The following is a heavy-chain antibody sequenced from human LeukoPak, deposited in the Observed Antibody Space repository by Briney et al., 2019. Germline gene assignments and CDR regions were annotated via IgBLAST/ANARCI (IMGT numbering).Heavy chain of an antibody. Sequence: ASVKVSCKASGYTFTNYGISWVRQAPGQGLEWMGWISVYNGNANSAQKLQGRVTMTTDTSTSTAYMELRSLRSDDTAVYYCARDWRGRAGGMDVWGQGTTVTVSS. CDR2: ISVYNGNA. D-gene: IGHD3-3*01. CDR1: GYTFTNYG. J-gene: IGHJ6*02. CDR3: ARDWRGRAGGMDV. V-gene: IGHV1-18*01.